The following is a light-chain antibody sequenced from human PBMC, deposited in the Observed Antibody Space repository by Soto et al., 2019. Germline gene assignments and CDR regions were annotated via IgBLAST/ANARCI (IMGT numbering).Light chain of an antibody. CDR3: QQRQYWPPIT. Sequence: VLTQSPATLYLSPGERATLSCRASLNVNSYLAWYQQKPGQAPRLLIYDASNRAAGIPARFSGSGSGTDCTLTISSLEPEDFAIYYCQQRQYWPPITFGQGTRLEIK. CDR1: LNVNSY. V-gene: IGKV3-11*01. J-gene: IGKJ5*01. CDR2: DAS.